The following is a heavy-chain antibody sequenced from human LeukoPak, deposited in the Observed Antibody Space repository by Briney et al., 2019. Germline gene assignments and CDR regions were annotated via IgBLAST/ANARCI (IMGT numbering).Heavy chain of an antibody. D-gene: IGHD2-8*02. CDR1: GFTFSSYS. Sequence: GSLRLSCAASGFTFSSYSMNWVRQAPGKGLEWVSSISSSSSYIYYADSVKGRFTISRDNAKNSLYLHMNSLRAEDTAVYYCARMVGYRAYYYYMDVWGKGTTVTVSS. V-gene: IGHV3-21*01. J-gene: IGHJ6*03. CDR3: ARMVGYRAYYYYMDV. CDR2: ISSSSSYI.